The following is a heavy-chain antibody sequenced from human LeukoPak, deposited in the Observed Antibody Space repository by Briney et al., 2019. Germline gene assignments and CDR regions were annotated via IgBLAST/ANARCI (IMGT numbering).Heavy chain of an antibody. D-gene: IGHD2-21*01. CDR2: IYTSGST. CDR1: GGSISSYY. J-gene: IGHJ4*02. Sequence: SETLSLTCTVSGGSISSYYWSWIRQPAGKGMEWIGRIYTSGSTNYNPSLKSRVTISVDTSKNQFSLKLSSVTAADTAVYYCAREGACGGDCYAVDYWGQGTLVTVSS. CDR3: AREGACGGDCYAVDY. V-gene: IGHV4-4*07.